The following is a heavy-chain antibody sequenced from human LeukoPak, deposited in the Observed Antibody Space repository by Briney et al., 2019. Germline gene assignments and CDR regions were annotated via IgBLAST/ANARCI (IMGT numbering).Heavy chain of an antibody. CDR2: FDPEDGET. CDR3: ATDPPYDSSGHFDY. CDR1: GYTFTGYY. Sequence: GASVKVSCKASGYTFTGYYMHCVRQAPGQGLEWMGGFDPEDGETIYAQKFQGRVTMTEDTSTDTAYMELSSLRSEDTAVYYCATDPPYDSSGHFDYWGQGTLVTVSS. J-gene: IGHJ4*02. D-gene: IGHD3-22*01. V-gene: IGHV1-24*01.